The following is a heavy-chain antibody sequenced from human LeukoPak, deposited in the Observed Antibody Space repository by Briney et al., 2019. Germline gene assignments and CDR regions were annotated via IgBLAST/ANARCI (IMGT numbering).Heavy chain of an antibody. D-gene: IGHD5-18*01. J-gene: IGHJ4*02. CDR3: ARGGAYSYGGLGY. V-gene: IGHV3-74*01. CDR2: INSDGSST. Sequence: GGSLRLSCAASGFTFSSYWMHWVRQAPGKGLVWVSCINSDGSSTSYADSVKGRFTISRDNAKNTLYLQMNSLRAEDTAVYYCARGGAYSYGGLGYWGQGTLVTVSS. CDR1: GFTFSSYW.